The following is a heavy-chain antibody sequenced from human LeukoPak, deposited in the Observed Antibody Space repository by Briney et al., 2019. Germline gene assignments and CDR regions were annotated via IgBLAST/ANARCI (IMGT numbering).Heavy chain of an antibody. D-gene: IGHD2-2*01. CDR1: GYTFTGYY. Sequence: ASVKVSCKASGYTFTGYYMHWVRQAPGQGLEWMGWINPNSGGTNYAQKFQGRVTMTRDTSISTAYMELSRLRSDDTAVYYCARYCSNTSCRGEFDPWGQGTLVTVSS. CDR3: ARYCSNTSCRGEFDP. CDR2: INPNSGGT. V-gene: IGHV1-2*02. J-gene: IGHJ5*02.